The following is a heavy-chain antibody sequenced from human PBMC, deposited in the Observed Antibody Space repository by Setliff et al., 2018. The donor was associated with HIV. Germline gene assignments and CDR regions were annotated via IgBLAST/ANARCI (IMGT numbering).Heavy chain of an antibody. CDR2: IHYNGRT. Sequence: PSETLSLTCTVSGGSISRGGYYWGWIRQPPGKGLEWIAIIHYNGRTYYDPSLKSRVTIFVDTSKTQFYLKLRSVTASDTAVYYCARYTSKVDWFDPWGQGTLVTVSS. D-gene: IGHD2-2*02. J-gene: IGHJ5*02. CDR3: ARYTSKVDWFDP. V-gene: IGHV4-39*01. CDR1: GGSISRGGYY.